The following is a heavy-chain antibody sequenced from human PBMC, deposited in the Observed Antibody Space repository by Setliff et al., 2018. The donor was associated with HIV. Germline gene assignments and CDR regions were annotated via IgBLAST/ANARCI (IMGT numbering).Heavy chain of an antibody. V-gene: IGHV1-2*02. J-gene: IGHJ5*02. D-gene: IGHD5-12*01. Sequence: GASVKVSCKASGYTFTGYFIHWVRQAPGQGLEWMGWISPHNGDTNIPQRFKGRVTMTRDTSINTAYMELSRLRSDDTAVYYCARAHFLVAMTRNWFDPWGQGTLVTVSS. CDR3: ARAHFLVAMTRNWFDP. CDR2: ISPHNGDT. CDR1: GYTFTGYF.